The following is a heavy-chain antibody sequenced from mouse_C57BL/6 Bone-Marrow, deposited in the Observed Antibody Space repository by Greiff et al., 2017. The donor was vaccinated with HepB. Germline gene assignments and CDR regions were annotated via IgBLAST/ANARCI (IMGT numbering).Heavy chain of an antibody. CDR2: ISDGGSYT. CDR3: ARESGAMDY. CDR1: GFTFSSYA. Sequence: EVKLVESGGGLVKPGGSLKLSCAASGFTFSSYAMSWVRQTPEKRLEWVATISDGGSYTYYPDNVKGRFTISRDNAKNNLYLQVSHLKSEDTAMYYCARESGAMDYWGQGTSVTVSS. V-gene: IGHV5-4*01. J-gene: IGHJ4*01.